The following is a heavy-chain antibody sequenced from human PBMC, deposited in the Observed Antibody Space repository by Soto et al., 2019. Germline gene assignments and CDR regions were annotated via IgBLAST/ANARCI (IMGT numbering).Heavy chain of an antibody. Sequence: QVQLVQSGAEVKKPGASVKVSCKASGYTFTSYYMHWVRQAPGQGLEWMGIINPSGGSTSYAQKFQGRVTITRDTSTSTVYMELSSLRSEDTAVYYCARATGCSGGSCYAGYYYYMDVWGKGTTVTVSS. CDR2: INPSGGST. CDR3: ARATGCSGGSCYAGYYYYMDV. J-gene: IGHJ6*03. V-gene: IGHV1-46*03. D-gene: IGHD2-15*01. CDR1: GYTFTSYY.